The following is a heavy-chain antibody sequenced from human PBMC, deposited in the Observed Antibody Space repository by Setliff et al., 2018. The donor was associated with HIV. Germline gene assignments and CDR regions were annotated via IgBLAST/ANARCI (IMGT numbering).Heavy chain of an antibody. Sequence: PSETLSLTCSVSGDSISDTTYYWGWIRQPPGKGLEWIGNIYHSGSTLYKPSLKSRVTMSVDTSKNQFSLKLNSVTAADTAVYYCATSTLGWSDDAFDIWGQGTMVTV. CDR1: GDSISDTTYY. CDR3: ATSTLGWSDDAFDI. J-gene: IGHJ3*02. CDR2: IYHSGST. V-gene: IGHV4-39*01. D-gene: IGHD2-21*01.